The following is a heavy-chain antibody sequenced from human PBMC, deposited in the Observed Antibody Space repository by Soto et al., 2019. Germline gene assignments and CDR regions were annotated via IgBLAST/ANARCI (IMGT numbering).Heavy chain of an antibody. V-gene: IGHV4-4*02. CDR1: GGSISSSNW. CDR3: ARAYYDYVWGSYRLDY. Sequence: KPSETLSLTCAVSGGSISSSNWWSWVRQPPGKGLEWIGEIYHSGSTNYNPSLKSRVTISVDKSKNQFSLKLSSVTAADTAVYYCARAYYDYVWGSYRLDYWGQGTLVTVPQ. CDR2: IYHSGST. D-gene: IGHD3-16*02. J-gene: IGHJ4*02.